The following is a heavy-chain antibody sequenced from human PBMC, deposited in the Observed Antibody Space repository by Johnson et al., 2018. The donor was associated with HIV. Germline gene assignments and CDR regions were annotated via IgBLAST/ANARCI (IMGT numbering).Heavy chain of an antibody. D-gene: IGHD3-10*01. J-gene: IGHJ3*02. CDR1: GFTVSSNY. V-gene: IGHV3-66*01. CDR3: AGGYGSGIGDAFDI. CDR2: IYSGGST. Sequence: VQLVESGGGLVQPGGSLRLSCAASGFTVSSNYMSWVRQAPGKGLEWVSVIYSGGSTYYADSVKGRFTIPRDNAKNSLYLQMNSLRAEDTAVYYCAGGYGSGIGDAFDIWGQGTMVTVSS.